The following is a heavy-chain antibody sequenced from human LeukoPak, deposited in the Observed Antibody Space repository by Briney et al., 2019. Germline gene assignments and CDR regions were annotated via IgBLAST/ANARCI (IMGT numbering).Heavy chain of an antibody. Sequence: GGSLRLSCAASGFTVSSNYMSWVRQAPGKGLEWGSVIYSGGSTYYADSVKGRFTISRDNSKNTLYLQMNSLRAEDTAVYYCARGYGGPSFYFDYWGQGTLVTVSS. CDR2: IYSGGST. CDR3: ARGYGGPSFYFDY. D-gene: IGHD4-23*01. CDR1: GFTVSSNY. J-gene: IGHJ4*02. V-gene: IGHV3-66*01.